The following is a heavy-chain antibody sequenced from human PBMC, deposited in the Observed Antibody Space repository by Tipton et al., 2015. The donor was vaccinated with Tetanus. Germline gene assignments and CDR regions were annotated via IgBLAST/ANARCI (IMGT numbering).Heavy chain of an antibody. CDR3: ARDQGGGRVVRLNWFDP. J-gene: IGHJ5*02. Sequence: LRLSCTVSGGSIGSGGYYWNWIRQLPGKGLEWIGYIYYSGTIYSNPSLRSRVTISGDTSKNLFSLNLRSVTAADTAVYYCARDQGGGRVVRLNWFDPWGQGTLVTVSS. V-gene: IGHV4-31*03. CDR1: GGSIGSGGYY. D-gene: IGHD6-6*01. CDR2: IYYSGTI.